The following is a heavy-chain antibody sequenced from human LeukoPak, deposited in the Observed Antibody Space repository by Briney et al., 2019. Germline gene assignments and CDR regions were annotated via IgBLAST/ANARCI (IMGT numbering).Heavy chain of an antibody. Sequence: GGSLRLSCAASGFTFSSYVIHWVRQAPSKGLEWVAGIWYDGSNYYYADSVKGRFTISRDNAKNSLYLQMNSLRAEDTAVYYCARVDDSNIPGLEYWGQGTLVTVSS. J-gene: IGHJ4*02. CDR2: IWYDGSNY. CDR1: GFTFSSYV. CDR3: ARVDDSNIPGLEY. V-gene: IGHV3-33*01. D-gene: IGHD3-22*01.